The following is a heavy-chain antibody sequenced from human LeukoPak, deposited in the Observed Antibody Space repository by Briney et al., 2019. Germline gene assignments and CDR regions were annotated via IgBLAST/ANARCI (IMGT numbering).Heavy chain of an antibody. Sequence: GGSLRLSCAASGFTFSRYWMHWVRHAPGKGLMWVSRISPDGSTTLYADSVKGRFTISRDNAKNTLYLQMNSLGAEDTAVYYCATGIGNYYEYWGQGTLVTVSS. V-gene: IGHV3-74*03. D-gene: IGHD3-10*01. J-gene: IGHJ4*02. CDR2: ISPDGSTT. CDR1: GFTFSRYW. CDR3: ATGIGNYYEY.